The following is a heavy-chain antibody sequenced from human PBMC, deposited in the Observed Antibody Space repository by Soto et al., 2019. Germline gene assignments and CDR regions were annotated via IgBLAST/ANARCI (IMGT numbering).Heavy chain of an antibody. D-gene: IGHD3-10*01. Sequence: PSETLSLTCSVSGASINNFAYYWGWIRQPPGKGLEWIGTVYYNENTYYNPSLKSRVAISVDTAKNQFSLNLRSVTAADTAIYFCARRERYYGSPGWFDPWRQGTLVTVSS. V-gene: IGHV4-39*01. J-gene: IGHJ5*01. CDR1: GASINNFAYY. CDR3: ARRERYYGSPGWFDP. CDR2: VYYNENT.